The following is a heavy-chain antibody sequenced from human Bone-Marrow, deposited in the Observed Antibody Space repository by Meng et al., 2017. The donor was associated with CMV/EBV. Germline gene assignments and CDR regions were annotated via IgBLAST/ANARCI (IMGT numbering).Heavy chain of an antibody. J-gene: IGHJ4*02. CDR1: GGSVSTGTYY. Sequence: SETLSLTCTASGGSVSTGTYYWIWIRQPPGKGLEWIGYIYYTGSTNYNPSLKSRVTISADTSNNQFSLRLTSVTAADTAVYYCARASGTTNLATDYWGQGTLVTVSS. D-gene: IGHD1-7*01. V-gene: IGHV4-61*01. CDR2: IYYTGST. CDR3: ARASGTTNLATDY.